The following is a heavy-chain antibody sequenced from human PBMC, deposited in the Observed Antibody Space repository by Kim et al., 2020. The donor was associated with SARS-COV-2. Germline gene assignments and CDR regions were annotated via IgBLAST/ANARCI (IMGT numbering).Heavy chain of an antibody. J-gene: IGHJ6*02. D-gene: IGHD2-15*01. Sequence: YNPSLKSRVTISVDTSKNQFSLKLSSVTAADTAVYYCARKGGLFYGMDVWGQGTTVTVSS. CDR3: ARKGGLFYGMDV. V-gene: IGHV4-30-2*05.